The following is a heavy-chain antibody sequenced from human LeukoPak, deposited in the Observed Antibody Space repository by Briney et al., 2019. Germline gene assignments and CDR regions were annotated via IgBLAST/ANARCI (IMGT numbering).Heavy chain of an antibody. Sequence: SETLSLTCTVSGYSISSGYYWGWIRQPPGKGLEWIGSIYHSGSTYYNPSLKSRVTISVDTSKNQFSLKLSSVTAADTAVYYCARAYLEWELQYFDYWGQGTLVTVSS. CDR3: ARAYLEWELQYFDY. CDR2: IYHSGST. D-gene: IGHD1-26*01. CDR1: GYSISSGYY. V-gene: IGHV4-38-2*02. J-gene: IGHJ4*02.